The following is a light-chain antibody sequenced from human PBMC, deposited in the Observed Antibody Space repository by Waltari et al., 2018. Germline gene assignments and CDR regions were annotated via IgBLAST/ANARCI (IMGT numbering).Light chain of an antibody. CDR1: NIGSRN. J-gene: IGLJ2*01. Sequence: SFDLTQPLSVSVALGQTARLTCGGDNIGSRNVHWYQQKTGQAPILVIYRDNNRPSGTPERFSCSNSGNTATLSISRAQAGDEADYFCQGWDSSSNAVFGGGTKLTVL. CDR2: RDN. V-gene: IGLV3-9*01. CDR3: QGWDSSSNAV.